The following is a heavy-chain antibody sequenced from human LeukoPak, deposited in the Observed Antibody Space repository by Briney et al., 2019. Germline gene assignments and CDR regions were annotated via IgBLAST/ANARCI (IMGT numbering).Heavy chain of an antibody. J-gene: IGHJ4*02. Sequence: SETLSLTCTVSGGSISSYYWSWIRQPPGKGLEWIGYIYYSGSTYYNPSLKSRVTISVDTSKNQFSLKLSSVTAADTAVYYCAREGTVDTAMVYPDYWGQGTLVTVSS. D-gene: IGHD5-18*01. CDR1: GGSISSYY. CDR3: AREGTVDTAMVYPDY. CDR2: IYYSGST. V-gene: IGHV4-59*12.